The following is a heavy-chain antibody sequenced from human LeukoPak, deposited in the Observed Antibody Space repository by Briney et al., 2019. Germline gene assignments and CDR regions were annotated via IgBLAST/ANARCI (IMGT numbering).Heavy chain of an antibody. V-gene: IGHV3-7*01. CDR1: GFTFSTYW. Sequence: GGSLRLSCAASGFTFSTYWMSWVRQAPGKRLEWVANINQGGSAKYYVDSVKGRFTIARDNAKNSLYLQMNSLRAEDTAVYYCARPHYSGSYHDAFDIWGQGTGVSVSS. J-gene: IGHJ3*02. CDR3: ARPHYSGSYHDAFDI. D-gene: IGHD1-26*01. CDR2: INQGGSAK.